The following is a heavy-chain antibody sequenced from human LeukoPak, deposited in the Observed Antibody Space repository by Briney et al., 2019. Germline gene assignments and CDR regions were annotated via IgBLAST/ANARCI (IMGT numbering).Heavy chain of an antibody. CDR3: ARQAGGYSYGLNWFDP. V-gene: IGHV4-30-2*01. CDR1: GGSISSGGYY. J-gene: IGHJ5*02. D-gene: IGHD5-18*01. CDR2: INHSGST. Sequence: SQTLSLTCAVSGGSISSGGYYWSWIRQPPGKGLEWIGEINHSGSTNYNPSLKSRVTISVDTSKNQFSLKLSSVTAADTAVYYCARQAGGYSYGLNWFDPWGQGTLVTVSS.